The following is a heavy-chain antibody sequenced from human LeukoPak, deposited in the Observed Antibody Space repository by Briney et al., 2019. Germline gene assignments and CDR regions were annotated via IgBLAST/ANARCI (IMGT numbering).Heavy chain of an antibody. J-gene: IGHJ4*02. D-gene: IGHD6-13*01. CDR1: GFTFSSYS. CDR3: ARGGNVAAAHLDY. Sequence: PGGSLRLSCAASGFTFSSYSMNWVRQAPGEGLEWVSYISTSGSTIYYADSVKGRFTISRDNAKNSVFLQMNSVRADDTAVYYCARGGNVAAAHLDYWGQGTLVTVSS. CDR2: ISTSGSTI. V-gene: IGHV3-48*04.